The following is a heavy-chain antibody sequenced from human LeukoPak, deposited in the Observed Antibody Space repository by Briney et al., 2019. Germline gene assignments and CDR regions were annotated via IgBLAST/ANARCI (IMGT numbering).Heavy chain of an antibody. CDR2: ISSSSTTI. J-gene: IGHJ6*03. V-gene: IGHV3-48*01. Sequence: PGRSLRLSCAASGFTFSSYAMHWVRQAPGKGLEWVSYISSSSTTIYYADSVKGRFTISRDNAKNSLYLQMNSLRAEDTAVYYCARDPGSPPLYYYFMDVWGKGTTVTVSS. D-gene: IGHD6-13*01. CDR3: ARDPGSPPLYYYFMDV. CDR1: GFTFSSYA.